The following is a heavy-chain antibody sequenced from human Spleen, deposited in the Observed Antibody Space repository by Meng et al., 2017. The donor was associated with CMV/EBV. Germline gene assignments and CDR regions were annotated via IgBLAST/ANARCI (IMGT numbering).Heavy chain of an antibody. V-gene: IGHV4-34*01. CDR1: GGSFSGYY. Sequence: VYGGSFSGYYWSWIRQPPGKGLEWIGGINHSGSTNCDPSLKSRVTISTDTSNNQFSLKLSSVTAADSALYFCARGYEWDYYYGMDVWGQGTTVTVSS. CDR2: INHSGST. D-gene: IGHD1-26*01. CDR3: ARGYEWDYYYGMDV. J-gene: IGHJ6*02.